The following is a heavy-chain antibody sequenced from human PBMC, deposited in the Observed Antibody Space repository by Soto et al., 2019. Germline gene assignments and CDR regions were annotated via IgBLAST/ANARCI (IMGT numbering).Heavy chain of an antibody. Sequence: QAQLVESGGGAVRPGTSLRLSCAASGFGFSAFGMHWFRQAPGKGLEWVAGVSNDGRSQHYADSVRGRFTISRDNSQNTLSLQMTGLRPGDTARYYCAKTFTTPPSEDSTGRGALLDHRGRGALVSVCS. CDR2: VSNDGRSQ. CDR1: GFGFSAFG. J-gene: IGHJ4*02. V-gene: IGHV3-30*18. D-gene: IGHD2-8*02. CDR3: AKTFTTPPSEDSTGRGALLDH.